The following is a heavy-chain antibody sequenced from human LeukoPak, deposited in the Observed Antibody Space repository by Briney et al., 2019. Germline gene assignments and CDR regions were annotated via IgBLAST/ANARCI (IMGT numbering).Heavy chain of an antibody. CDR1: GGSISNYY. D-gene: IGHD3-3*01. Sequence: SETLSLTCTVSGGSISNYYWNWIRQPAGKGLEWIGRIYSSGSTIYNPSLKSRVTMSVDTSKNQLSLKLTSVTAADTAVYYCARGTGFWSPYYYFDYWGQGTLVTVSS. CDR3: ARGTGFWSPYYYFDY. J-gene: IGHJ4*02. CDR2: IYSSGST. V-gene: IGHV4-4*07.